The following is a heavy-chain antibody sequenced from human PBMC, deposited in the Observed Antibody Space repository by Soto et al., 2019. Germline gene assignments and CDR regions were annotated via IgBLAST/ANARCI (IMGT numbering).Heavy chain of an antibody. CDR1: GGXISSSSYY. CDR2: IYYSGST. D-gene: IGHD5-18*01. CDR3: ACIFSGGYGYGFYYYGMDV. J-gene: IGHJ6*02. V-gene: IGHV4-39*01. Sequence: SETLSLTCTVSGGXISSSSYYWGWIRQPPGKGLEWIGSIYYSGSTYYNPSLKSRVTISVDTSKNRFSLKLSSVTAADTAVYYCACIFSGGYGYGFYYYGMDVWGQGTTVTLSS.